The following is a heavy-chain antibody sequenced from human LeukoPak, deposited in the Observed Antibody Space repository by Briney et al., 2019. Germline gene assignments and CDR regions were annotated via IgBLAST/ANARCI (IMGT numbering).Heavy chain of an antibody. V-gene: IGHV1-8*01. D-gene: IGHD2-2*01. CDR2: MNPHSGNT. J-gene: IGHJ4*02. CDR3: VRGFRSDTSGRKFDC. CDR1: GYTFTTYD. Sequence: ASVKVSCKASGYTFTTYDIYWVRQATGQGLEWMGWMNPHSGNTGFAQNFQGRVAMTRNTSIDTAYMELSSLRVEDTAVYYCVRGFRSDTSGRKFDCWGQGTLVTVSS.